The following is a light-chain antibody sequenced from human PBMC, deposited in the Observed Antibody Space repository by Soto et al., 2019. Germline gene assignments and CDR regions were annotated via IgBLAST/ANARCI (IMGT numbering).Light chain of an antibody. CDR3: QQYNNWPFS. J-gene: IGKJ5*01. CDR2: GAS. Sequence: EIVITQSPATLSLSPGERASVSCRASQSISDTLAWYQQKPGQAPRLLVHGASTRATGFPARFSGSGSGAEFTLTISSLQSEDSAVYFCQQYNNWPFSFGQGTRLEIK. CDR1: QSISDT. V-gene: IGKV3-15*01.